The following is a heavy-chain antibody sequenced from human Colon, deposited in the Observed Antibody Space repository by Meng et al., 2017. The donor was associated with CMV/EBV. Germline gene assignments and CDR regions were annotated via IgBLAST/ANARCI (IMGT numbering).Heavy chain of an antibody. Sequence: QLQLQESGPGLVKPSDTLSLTCTVSGGSISSSTYYWGWIRQTPGKGLEWIGNIYYSGYTYYNPSLKSRLTISVDTSKNQFSLKLTSVTAADTAVYYCATDYGDYYFNRWGQGTLVTVSS. D-gene: IGHD4-17*01. CDR1: GGSISSSTYY. CDR3: ATDYGDYYFNR. CDR2: IYYSGYT. V-gene: IGHV4-39*07. J-gene: IGHJ4*02.